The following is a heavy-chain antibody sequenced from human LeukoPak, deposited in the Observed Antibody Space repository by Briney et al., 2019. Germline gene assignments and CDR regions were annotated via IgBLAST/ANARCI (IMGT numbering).Heavy chain of an antibody. CDR2: INTNTGNP. D-gene: IGHD4-11*01. V-gene: IGHV7-4-1*02. CDR3: ARVLDDYSNYRLDP. CDR1: GYTFTSYA. J-gene: IGHJ5*02. Sequence: ASVKVSCKASGYTFTSYAMNWVRQAPGQGLEWMGWINTNTGNPTYAQGFTGRFVFSLDTSVSTAYLQISSLKAEDTAVYYCARVLDDYSNYRLDPWGQGTLVTVSS.